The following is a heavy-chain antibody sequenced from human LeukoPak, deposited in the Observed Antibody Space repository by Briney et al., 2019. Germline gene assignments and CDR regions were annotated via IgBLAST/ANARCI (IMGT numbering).Heavy chain of an antibody. CDR2: INPSGTT. Sequence: NPSETLSLTCAVYGGSSSAYWWSWIRQPPGKGLEWIGEINPSGTTNYNPSLKSRVTISVDTSKNQFSLKLSSVTAADTAVYYCARGGPTTAATFDYWGQGTLVTVSS. J-gene: IGHJ4*02. CDR1: GGSSSAYW. D-gene: IGHD4-17*01. V-gene: IGHV4-34*01. CDR3: ARGGPTTAATFDY.